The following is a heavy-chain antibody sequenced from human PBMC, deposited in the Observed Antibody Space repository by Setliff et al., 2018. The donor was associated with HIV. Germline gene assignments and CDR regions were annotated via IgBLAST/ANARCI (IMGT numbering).Heavy chain of an antibody. J-gene: IGHJ4*02. CDR1: GGSISSATYY. CDR2: MSHSGST. D-gene: IGHD6-19*01. CDR3: ARSSMAGFDY. Sequence: PSETLSLTCSVSGGSISSATYYWGWIRQPPGKGLEWIGSMSHSGSTLYNPSLKSRVTISVDTSKDQFSLKLTSLTAADTAVYYCARSSMAGFDYWGQGKLVTVSS. V-gene: IGHV4-39*07.